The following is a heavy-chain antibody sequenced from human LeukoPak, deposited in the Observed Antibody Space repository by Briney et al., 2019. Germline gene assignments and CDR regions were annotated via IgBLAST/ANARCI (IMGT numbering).Heavy chain of an antibody. CDR1: GGSFSGYY. V-gene: IGHV4-34*01. J-gene: IGHJ3*02. Sequence: SETLSLTCAVYGGSFSGYYWSWIRQPPGKGLEWIGEINHSGSTNYNPSLKSRVTISVDTSKNQFSLKLSSVTAADTAVYYCARIPGYSYGYDAFDIWGQGTMVTVSS. CDR2: INHSGST. D-gene: IGHD5-18*01. CDR3: ARIPGYSYGYDAFDI.